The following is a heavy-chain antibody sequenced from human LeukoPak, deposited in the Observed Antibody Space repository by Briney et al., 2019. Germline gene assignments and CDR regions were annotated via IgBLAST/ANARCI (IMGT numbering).Heavy chain of an antibody. D-gene: IGHD2-15*01. CDR1: GGSITSYY. CDR2: IYHNSGTT. Sequence: SETLSFTCTVSGGSITSYYWTWIRQPPGKGLEWIGYIYHNSGTTNYNPSLKSRVSISVDTSKNQFSLKLSSVTAADTAVYYCAQKAPYSPGYSQHWGQGTLVTVSS. CDR3: AQKAPYSPGYSQH. J-gene: IGHJ1*01. V-gene: IGHV4-59*01.